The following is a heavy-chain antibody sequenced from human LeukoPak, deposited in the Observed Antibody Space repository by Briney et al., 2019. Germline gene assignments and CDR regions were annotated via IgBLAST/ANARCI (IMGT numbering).Heavy chain of an antibody. J-gene: IGHJ4*02. Sequence: GGSLRLSCAASGFTFSSYAMSWVRQAPGKGLEWVSSVSASAHRTYYADSLRGRFTISRDTSTNTLYLEMNSLRDEDTALYYCARGGWRTYCTVDCYPDYWGQGALVIVSS. CDR2: VSASAHRT. V-gene: IGHV3-23*01. D-gene: IGHD2-21*02. CDR1: GFTFSSYA. CDR3: ARGGWRTYCTVDCYPDY.